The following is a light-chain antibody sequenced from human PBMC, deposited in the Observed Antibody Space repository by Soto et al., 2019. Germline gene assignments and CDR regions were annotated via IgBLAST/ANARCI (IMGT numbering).Light chain of an antibody. J-gene: IGKJ4*01. CDR1: QSVSSY. Sequence: EIVLTQSPATLSLSPGERATLSCRAGQSVSSYLAWYQQKPGQAPRLLIYDASNRATGIPARFSGSGSGTDFTLTISSLEPEDFAVYYCQQRSNWPQLTFGGGTKVDIK. CDR2: DAS. CDR3: QQRSNWPQLT. V-gene: IGKV3-11*01.